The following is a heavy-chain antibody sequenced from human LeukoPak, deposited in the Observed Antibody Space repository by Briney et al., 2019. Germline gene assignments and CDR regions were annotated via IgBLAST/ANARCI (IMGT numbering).Heavy chain of an antibody. J-gene: IGHJ6*02. Sequence: GGSLRLSCAASGFTFSSYAMHWVRLAPGKGLEWVSGISWNSGSIGYADSVKGRFTISRDNAKNSLYLQMNSLRAEDTALYYCAKGDYYYYYGMDVWGQGTTVTVSS. CDR3: AKGDYYYYYGMDV. V-gene: IGHV3-9*01. CDR2: ISWNSGSI. CDR1: GFTFSSYA.